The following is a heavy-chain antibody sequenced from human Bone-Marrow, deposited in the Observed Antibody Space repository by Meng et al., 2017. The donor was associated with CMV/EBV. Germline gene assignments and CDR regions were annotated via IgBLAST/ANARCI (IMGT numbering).Heavy chain of an antibody. CDR2: IYHSGST. Sequence: SETLSLTCTVSGGSVSSGSYYWSWIRQPPGKGLEWIGSIYHSGSTYYNPSLKSRVTISVDTSKNQFSLKLSSVTAADTAVYYCARDQGYYYYYGMDVWGQGTTVTVSS. J-gene: IGHJ6*02. CDR3: ARDQGYYYYYGMDV. CDR1: GGSVSSGSYY. V-gene: IGHV4-39*07.